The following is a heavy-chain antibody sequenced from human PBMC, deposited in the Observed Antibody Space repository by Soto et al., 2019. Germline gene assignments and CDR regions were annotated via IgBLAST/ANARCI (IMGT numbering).Heavy chain of an antibody. CDR2: ISWNSGII. CDR1: GFTISSWS. J-gene: IGHJ3*02. CDR3: AKDIERYDNNAFHI. V-gene: IGHV3-9*01. Sequence: SRRLSCGASGFTISSWSMHCVRQAPGKGPEWVSGISWNSGIIDYADSVKGRFTISRDTVKNSLYLQMNSLRAEDTALCYCAKDIERYDNNAFHIWGVGTMVTV. D-gene: IGHD3-22*01.